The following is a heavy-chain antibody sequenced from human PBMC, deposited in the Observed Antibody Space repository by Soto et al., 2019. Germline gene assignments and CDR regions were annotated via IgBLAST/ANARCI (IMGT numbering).Heavy chain of an antibody. CDR2: IYHTGST. CDR3: TRGGSIAAAVVDY. Sequence: QVQLQESGPGLVKPSETLSLTCTVSDGSISSGSHYWSWIRQPPGKGLEWIGYIYHTGSTNYNTSLNSRVTMSVDTSKNQFSLKLNSVTAADTAVYYCTRGGSIAAAVVDYWGQGTLVTVSS. V-gene: IGHV4-61*01. D-gene: IGHD6-13*01. CDR1: DGSISSGSHY. J-gene: IGHJ4*02.